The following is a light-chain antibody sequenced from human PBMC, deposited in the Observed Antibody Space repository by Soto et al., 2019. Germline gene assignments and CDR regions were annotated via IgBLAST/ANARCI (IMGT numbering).Light chain of an antibody. V-gene: IGKV3-15*01. J-gene: IGKJ1*01. CDR3: QQYNKWLTWT. CDR2: GAF. CDR1: QNISSN. Sequence: EIVMTQSPATLSVSPGERATLSCRASQNISSNLAWYQQKPGQGPRLLIYGAFTRATGVPDRFTGSGSGTEFTLTISSLQSEDLAVYYCQQYNKWLTWTFGQGTKVEIK.